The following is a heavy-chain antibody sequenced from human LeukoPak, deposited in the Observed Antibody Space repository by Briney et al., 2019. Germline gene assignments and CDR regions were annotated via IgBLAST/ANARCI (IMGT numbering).Heavy chain of an antibody. CDR3: TVGATTSRDAFDI. D-gene: IGHD3-16*01. CDR2: IYPDDSDT. Sequence: GESPKISCKRSGYSFTNYWIVRVRQMPGKGLEWMGIIYPDDSDTRYSPSFRGQVTISADKSISTAYLQWSSLKASDTAMYYCTVGATTSRDAFDIWGQGTMVTVSS. J-gene: IGHJ3*02. CDR1: GYSFTNYW. V-gene: IGHV5-51*01.